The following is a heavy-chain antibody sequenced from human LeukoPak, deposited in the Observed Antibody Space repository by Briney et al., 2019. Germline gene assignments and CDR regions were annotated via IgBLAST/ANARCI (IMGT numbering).Heavy chain of an antibody. D-gene: IGHD3-3*01. CDR3: AKSFDFSNGHSPILTPFAS. J-gene: IGHJ4*02. Sequence: GGSLRLSCAASGFTFSSSAMSWVRQAPGKGLEWVSSISARGISTYYAGSVKGRFTISRDNSKNTLYLQMNSLRGDDIGVYYCAKSFDFSNGHSPILTPFASWGQGTPVSVSS. V-gene: IGHV3-23*01. CDR1: GFTFSSSA. CDR2: ISARGIST.